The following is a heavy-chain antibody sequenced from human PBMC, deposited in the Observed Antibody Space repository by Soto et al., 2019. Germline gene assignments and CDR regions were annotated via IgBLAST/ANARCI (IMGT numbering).Heavy chain of an antibody. Sequence: PGGSLRLSCAASGFTFDNYTMHWVRQAPGKGLEWVSLISWDGGSTYYADSVKGRFTISRDNSKNSLYLQMNSLRTEDTALYYCAKGIFGGYYDSSGPPKVNYGMDVWGQGTTVTVSS. CDR3: AKGIFGGYYDSSGPPKVNYGMDV. CDR1: GFTFDNYT. D-gene: IGHD3-22*01. CDR2: ISWDGGST. J-gene: IGHJ6*02. V-gene: IGHV3-43*01.